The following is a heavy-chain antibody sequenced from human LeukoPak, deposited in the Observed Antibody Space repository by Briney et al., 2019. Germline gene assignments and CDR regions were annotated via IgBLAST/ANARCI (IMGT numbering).Heavy chain of an antibody. D-gene: IGHD3-16*02. J-gene: IGHJ4*02. V-gene: IGHV3-30-3*01. CDR1: GFTFSSYA. CDR2: ISYDGSNK. CDR3: ARDEPYNYDYVWGSYRY. Sequence: GGSLRLSCAASGFTFSSYAMHWVRQAPGKGLEWVAVISYDGSNKYYADSVKGRFTISRDNSKNSLYLQTNSLRAEGTAVYYCARDEPYNYDYVWGSYRYWGQGTLVTVSS.